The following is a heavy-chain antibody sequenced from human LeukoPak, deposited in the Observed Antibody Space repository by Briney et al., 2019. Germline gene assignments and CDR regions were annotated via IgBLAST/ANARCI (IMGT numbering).Heavy chain of an antibody. J-gene: IGHJ5*02. Sequence: GGSLRLSCAASGFTFSSYWMSWVRQAPGKGLEWVANIKQDGSEKYYVDSVKDRFTTSRDNAKNSLYLQMNSLRAEDTAVYYCARALVVPAVEGAWFDPWGQGTLVTVSS. CDR1: GFTFSSYW. D-gene: IGHD2-2*01. CDR3: ARALVVPAVEGAWFDP. V-gene: IGHV3-7*01. CDR2: IKQDGSEK.